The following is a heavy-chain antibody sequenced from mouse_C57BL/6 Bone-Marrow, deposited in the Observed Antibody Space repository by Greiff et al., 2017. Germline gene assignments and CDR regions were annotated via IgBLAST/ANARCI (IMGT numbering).Heavy chain of an antibody. D-gene: IGHD1-1*01. V-gene: IGHV3-6*01. CDR3: ASITTVVFDY. CDR2: ISYDGST. Sequence: VQLQQSGPGLVKPSPSLSLTCSVTGYSITSGYYWNWNRQFPGNKLEWMGYISYDGSTNYNPSLKNRISITRDTSKNQFFLKLNSVTTEDTATYCCASITTVVFDYWGQGTTLTVSS. CDR1: GYSITSGYY. J-gene: IGHJ2*01.